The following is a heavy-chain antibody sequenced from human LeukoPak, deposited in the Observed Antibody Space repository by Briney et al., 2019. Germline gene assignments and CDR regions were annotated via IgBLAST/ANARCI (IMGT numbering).Heavy chain of an antibody. Sequence: GGSLRLSCAASGFTFSSYAMSWVRQAPGKGLEWVLAISGSGGSTYYADSVKGRFTISRDNAKNSLYLQMNSLRAEDTAVYYCARGAIAVAGTSQFDYWGQGTLVTVSS. CDR3: ARGAIAVAGTSQFDY. V-gene: IGHV3-23*01. CDR2: ISGSGGST. J-gene: IGHJ4*02. CDR1: GFTFSSYA. D-gene: IGHD6-19*01.